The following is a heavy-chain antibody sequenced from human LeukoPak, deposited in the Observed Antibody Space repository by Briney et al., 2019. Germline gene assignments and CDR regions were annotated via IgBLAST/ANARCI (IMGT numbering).Heavy chain of an antibody. D-gene: IGHD3-22*01. Sequence: GASVKVSCKASGYTFTGYYIHWVRQAPGQGLELMGWINPNSGGTNYAQKFQGRVTMTRDTSISTAYMELSSLRSDDTAVYYCARDVRVVINYFDYWGQGTLVTVSS. CDR2: INPNSGGT. J-gene: IGHJ4*02. V-gene: IGHV1-2*02. CDR1: GYTFTGYY. CDR3: ARDVRVVINYFDY.